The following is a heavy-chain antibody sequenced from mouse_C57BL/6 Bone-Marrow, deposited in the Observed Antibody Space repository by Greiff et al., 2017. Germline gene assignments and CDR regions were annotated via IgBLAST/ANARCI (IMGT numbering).Heavy chain of an antibody. J-gene: IGHJ4*01. V-gene: IGHV5-9-1*02. CDR3: TRGYYGSSSAPLYAMDY. CDR1: GFTFSSYA. D-gene: IGHD1-1*01. Sequence: EVQGVESGEGLVKPGGSLKLSCAASGFTFSSYAMSWVRQTPEKRLEWVAYISSGGDYISYADTVKGRFTISRDTARNTLYLQMSSLKSEDTAMYYCTRGYYGSSSAPLYAMDYWGQGTSVTVSS. CDR2: ISSGGDYI.